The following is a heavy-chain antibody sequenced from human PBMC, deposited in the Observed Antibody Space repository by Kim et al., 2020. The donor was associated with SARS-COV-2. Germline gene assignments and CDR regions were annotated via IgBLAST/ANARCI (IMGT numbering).Heavy chain of an antibody. CDR3: ARSRVRAMIVVGSFDY. D-gene: IGHD3-22*01. V-gene: IGHV4-31*03. J-gene: IGHJ4*02. CDR1: GGSISSGGYY. Sequence: SETLSLTCTVSGGSISSGGYYWSWIRQHPGKGLEWIGYIYYSGSTYYNPSLKSRVTISVDTSKNQFSLKLSSVTAAETAGYYCARSRVRAMIVVGSFDYWGQGTMVTVSS. CDR2: IYYSGST.